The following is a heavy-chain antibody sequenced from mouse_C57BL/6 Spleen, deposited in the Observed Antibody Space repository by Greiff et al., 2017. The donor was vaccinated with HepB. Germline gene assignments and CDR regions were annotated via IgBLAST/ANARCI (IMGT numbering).Heavy chain of an antibody. D-gene: IGHD1-1*01. CDR2: IDPEDGET. J-gene: IGHJ4*01. Sequence: VQLQQSGAELVKPGASVKLSCTASGFNINDYYMHWVKQRTEQGLEWIGRIDPEDGETEYAPKFQGKSTITADTSTNTAYLQLSSLTSEDTAVYYCARTYFDSSYYAMDYWGQGTSVTVSS. V-gene: IGHV14-2*01. CDR1: GFNINDYY. CDR3: ARTYFDSSYYAMDY.